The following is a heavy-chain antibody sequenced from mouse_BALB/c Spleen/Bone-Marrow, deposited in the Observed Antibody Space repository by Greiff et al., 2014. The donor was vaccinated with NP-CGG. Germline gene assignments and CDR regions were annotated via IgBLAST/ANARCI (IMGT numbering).Heavy chain of an antibody. D-gene: IGHD2-4*01. V-gene: IGHV1-18*01. CDR1: GYSFTGYT. Sequence: VQLKESGPELVKPGASMKISCKASGYSFTGYTMNWVKQSHGKNLEWIGLINPYNGGTSYNQKFKGKATLTVDKSSSTAYMELLSLTSEDSAVYYCARRDYDASPAWFAYWGQGTLVTVSA. CDR2: INPYNGGT. J-gene: IGHJ3*01. CDR3: ARRDYDASPAWFAY.